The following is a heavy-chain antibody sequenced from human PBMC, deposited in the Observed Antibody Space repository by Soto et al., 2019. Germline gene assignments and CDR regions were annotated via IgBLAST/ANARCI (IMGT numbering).Heavy chain of an antibody. D-gene: IGHD6-13*01. CDR3: ARGGKIAAAGTGDYYYYYMDV. Sequence: QVQLQQWGAGLLKPSETLSLTCAVYGGSFSGYYWSWIRQPPGKGLEWMGEINHSGSTNYNPSLKSRVPISVDTSTNQFSLKLSSVTAADTAVYYCARGGKIAAAGTGDYYYYYMDVWGKGTTVTVSS. V-gene: IGHV4-34*01. J-gene: IGHJ6*03. CDR2: INHSGST. CDR1: GGSFSGYY.